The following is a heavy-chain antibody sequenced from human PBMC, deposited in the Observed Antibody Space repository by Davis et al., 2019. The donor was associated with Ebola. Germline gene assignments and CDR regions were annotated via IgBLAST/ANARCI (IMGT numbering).Heavy chain of an antibody. CDR2: ISSSGSTI. CDR1: GFTFSDYY. J-gene: IGHJ4*02. Sequence: PGGSLRLSCAASGFTFSDYYMSWIRQAPGKGLEWVSYISSSGSTIYYADSVKGRFTVSRDNTKNSLFLQMNSLRAEDTAVYYCARGQISGAYYFDYWGQGTLVTVSS. CDR3: ARGQISGAYYFDY. V-gene: IGHV3-11*01. D-gene: IGHD2/OR15-2a*01.